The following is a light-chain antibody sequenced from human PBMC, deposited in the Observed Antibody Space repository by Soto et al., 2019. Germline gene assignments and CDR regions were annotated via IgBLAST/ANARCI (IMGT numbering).Light chain of an antibody. CDR1: SSDVGAYNY. Sequence: QSVLTQPASVSRSPGQSITISCTGTSSDVGAYNYVSWYQQYPGTAPKVMIYEVSSRPSGVSHRFSGSKSGNTASLTISGLQPEDEADYYCSSFTSRSTFNYVFGTGTKLTVL. CDR3: SSFTSRSTFNYV. V-gene: IGLV2-14*01. CDR2: EVS. J-gene: IGLJ1*01.